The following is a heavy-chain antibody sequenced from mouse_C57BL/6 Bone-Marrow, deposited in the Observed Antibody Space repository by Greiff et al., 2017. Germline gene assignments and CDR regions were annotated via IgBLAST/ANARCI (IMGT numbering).Heavy chain of an antibody. CDR3: ERAGYYGNSYAMDY. V-gene: IGHV3-6*01. J-gene: IGHJ4*01. Sequence: EVQLQESGPGLVKPSQSLSLTCSVTGYSITSGYYWNWIRQFPGNKLEWMGYISYNGSNNYNPYLKNRITITRDTSKNQFFLKLNSVTTEDTATYYGERAGYYGNSYAMDYWGQGTSVTVSS. CDR2: ISYNGSN. CDR1: GYSITSGYY. D-gene: IGHD2-1*01.